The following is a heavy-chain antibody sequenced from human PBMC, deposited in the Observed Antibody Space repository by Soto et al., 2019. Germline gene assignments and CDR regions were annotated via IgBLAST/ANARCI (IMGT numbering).Heavy chain of an antibody. CDR1: GGSISSYY. J-gene: IGHJ4*02. CDR3: ARLVLAPYSSTIYFDY. CDR2: IYYSGST. V-gene: IGHV4-59*12. Sequence: TSETLSLTCTVSGGSISSYYWSWIRQPPGKGLEWIGYIYYSGSTNYNPSLKSRVTISVDTSKNQFSLKLSSVTAADTAVYYCARLVLAPYSSTIYFDYWGQGTTVTVSS. D-gene: IGHD6-13*01.